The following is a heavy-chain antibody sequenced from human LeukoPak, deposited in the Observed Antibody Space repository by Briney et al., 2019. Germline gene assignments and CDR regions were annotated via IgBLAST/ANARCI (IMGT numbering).Heavy chain of an antibody. CDR1: GGSIGNKY. D-gene: IGHD4-17*01. J-gene: IGHJ6*03. V-gene: IGHV4-59*01. CDR3: ARLDYGTASGAYYYYYMDV. CDR2: IYYSGST. Sequence: SETLSLTCTVSGGSIGNKYWSWIRQPPGKGLEWIGYIYYSGSTNYNPSLKSRVTILVDTSKNQFSLKLSSVTAADTAVYYCARLDYGTASGAYYYYYMDVWGKGTTVTVSS.